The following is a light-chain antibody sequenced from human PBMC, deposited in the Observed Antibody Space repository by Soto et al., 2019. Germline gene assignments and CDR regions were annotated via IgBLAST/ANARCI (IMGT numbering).Light chain of an antibody. CDR3: QSYDSSLSGYVV. CDR1: SSNIGAGYD. J-gene: IGLJ2*01. CDR2: GNS. V-gene: IGLV1-40*01. Sequence: QSVLTQPPSVSGAPGQRVTISCTGSSSNIGAGYDVHWYQQLPGTAPKLLIYGNSNRPSGVSDRFSGSKSGTSASLAITGVQAEDEADYYCQSYDSSLSGYVVFGGGTKLTVL.